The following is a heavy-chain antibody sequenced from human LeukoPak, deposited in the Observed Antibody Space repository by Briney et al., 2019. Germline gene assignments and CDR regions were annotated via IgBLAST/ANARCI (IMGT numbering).Heavy chain of an antibody. CDR1: GGSISSGSYY. J-gene: IGHJ5*02. Sequence: SETLSLTCTVSGGSISSGSYYWNWIRQPAGKGLEWIGRIYTSGSTNYNPSLKSRVTISVDTSKNHFSLKLSSVTAADTAVYYCARAPYSSSWWEKYNWFDPWGQGTLVTVSS. CDR2: IYTSGST. D-gene: IGHD6-13*01. V-gene: IGHV4-61*02. CDR3: ARAPYSSSWWEKYNWFDP.